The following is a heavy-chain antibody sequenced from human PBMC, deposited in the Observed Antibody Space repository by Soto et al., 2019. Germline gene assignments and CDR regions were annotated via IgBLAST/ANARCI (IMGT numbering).Heavy chain of an antibody. CDR1: GYTFSNYD. D-gene: IGHD3-10*01. V-gene: IGHV1-18*01. CDR2: ISGYNGNT. Sequence: QVQLVQSGAEVKKPGASVKVSCKASGYTFSNYDISWVRQAPGQGLEWMGWISGYNGNTNYAQNLRGRVTMTTDTSTRTAYMELRSLRSDDSAVYYCARGGISSVNAFDIWGQGTMVTVSS. J-gene: IGHJ3*02. CDR3: ARGGISSVNAFDI.